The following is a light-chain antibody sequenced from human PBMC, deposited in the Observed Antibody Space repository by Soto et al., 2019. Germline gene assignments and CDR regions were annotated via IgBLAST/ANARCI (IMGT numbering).Light chain of an antibody. CDR1: QSVISN. V-gene: IGKV3-15*01. J-gene: IGKJ4*01. CDR3: MQTTQFPLT. Sequence: VITQSPATLTVSPGERATLSCRASQSVISNLAWYQHKPGQAPRLLIYGASKRATGFPARFTGSGAGTDVTLKISRVEAEDVGTYYCMQTTQFPLTFGGGGKA. CDR2: GAS.